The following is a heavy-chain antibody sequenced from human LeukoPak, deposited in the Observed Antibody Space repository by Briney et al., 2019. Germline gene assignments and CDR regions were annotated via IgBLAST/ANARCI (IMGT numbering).Heavy chain of an antibody. D-gene: IGHD6-13*01. CDR1: GFTFSDYY. CDR2: ISSSGSTI. J-gene: IGHJ6*03. V-gene: IGHV3-11*01. Sequence: GGSLRLSCAASGFTFSDYYMSWIRQAPGKGLEWVSYISSSGSTIYYADSVKGRFTISRDNAKNSLYLQMNSLRAEDTAVHYCARPDSSSWSFYYYYYMDVWGKGTTVTVSS. CDR3: ARPDSSSWSFYYYYYMDV.